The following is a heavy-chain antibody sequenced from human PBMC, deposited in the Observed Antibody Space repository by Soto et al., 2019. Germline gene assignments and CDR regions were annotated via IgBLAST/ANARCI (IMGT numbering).Heavy chain of an antibody. D-gene: IGHD5-12*01. CDR1: GGSISSGGYY. J-gene: IGHJ5*01. CDR3: ASSLARGYSGYDSVS. Sequence: QVQLQESGPGLVKPSQTLSLTCTFSGGSISSGGYYWSWILQHPGKGLELIGYIYYSGSTYHNPTLKRLVTVKVDTAKYRFALQLISATAGDTAVYYCASSLARGYSGYDSVSWGHGTLVTVSS. V-gene: IGHV4-31*01. CDR2: IYYSGST.